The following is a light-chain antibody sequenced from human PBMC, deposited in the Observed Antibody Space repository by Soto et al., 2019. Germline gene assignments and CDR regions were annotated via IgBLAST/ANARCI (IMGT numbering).Light chain of an antibody. V-gene: IGLV1-40*01. CDR3: QSYDSSLSGSV. Sequence: QSVLTQPPSVSGAPGQRGTISCTGSSSNIGAGYDVHWYQQLPGTAPKLLIYDDNNRPSGVPDRFSGSKSGTSASLAITGLQADDEADYYCQSYDSSLSGSVFGGGTKLTVL. CDR2: DDN. CDR1: SSNIGAGYD. J-gene: IGLJ2*01.